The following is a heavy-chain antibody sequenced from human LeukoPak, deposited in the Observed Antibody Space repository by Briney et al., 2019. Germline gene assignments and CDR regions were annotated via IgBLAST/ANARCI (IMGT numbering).Heavy chain of an antibody. J-gene: IGHJ4*02. D-gene: IGHD2-2*01. CDR1: GYSFTSYW. CDR3: ARGDCSSTSCYDFDY. Sequence: GESLKISCKGSGYSFTSYWIGWVRQMPGKGLEWMGTIYPGDSDTRYSPSFQGQVTISADKSISTAYLQWSSLKASDTAMYYCARGDCSSTSCYDFDYWGQGTLVTVSS. CDR2: IYPGDSDT. V-gene: IGHV5-51*01.